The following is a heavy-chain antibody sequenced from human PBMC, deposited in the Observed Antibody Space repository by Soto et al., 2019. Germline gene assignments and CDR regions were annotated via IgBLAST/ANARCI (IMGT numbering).Heavy chain of an antibody. Sequence: EVQLLESGGGLVQPGGSLRLSCAASGFTFSTYAMTWVRQAPGKGLEWVSAISGSGGTTNYADSVKGRFTISRDNSKNTLYLQMNSLRAEDTAVYYCVKGPTTADRDDYWGQGTLVTVSS. CDR1: GFTFSTYA. D-gene: IGHD3-10*01. J-gene: IGHJ4*02. CDR3: VKGPTTADRDDY. CDR2: ISGSGGTT. V-gene: IGHV3-23*01.